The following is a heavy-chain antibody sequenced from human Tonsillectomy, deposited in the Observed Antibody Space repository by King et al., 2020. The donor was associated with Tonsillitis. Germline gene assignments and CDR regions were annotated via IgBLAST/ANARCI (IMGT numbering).Heavy chain of an antibody. D-gene: IGHD2-15*01. CDR1: GYTFTGYY. CDR3: ARASVVPPDAFDI. J-gene: IGHJ3*02. CDR2: INPNSGGT. V-gene: IGHV1-2*02. Sequence: QLVQSGAEVKKPGASMKVSCKASGYTFTGYYIHWVRQAPGQGREWMGWINPNSGGTNYAQKFQGRVTMTRDTSISTAYMELSRLRSDDTAVYFCARASVVPPDAFDIWGQGTMVTVSS.